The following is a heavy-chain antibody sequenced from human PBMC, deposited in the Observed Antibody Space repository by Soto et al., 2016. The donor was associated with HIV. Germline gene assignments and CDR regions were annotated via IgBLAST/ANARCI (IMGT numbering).Heavy chain of an antibody. Sequence: EVQLVESGGGLVKPGGSLRLSCAASGFTFSNAWMSWVRQAPGKGLEWVGRIKSKTDGGTTDYAAPVKGRFTISRDDSKNTLYLQMNSLKTEDTAVYYCTTLVYSSSWYVGNWGQGTLVTVSS. CDR1: GFTFSNAW. V-gene: IGHV3-15*01. CDR2: IKSKTDGGTT. J-gene: IGHJ4*02. D-gene: IGHD6-13*01. CDR3: TTLVYSSSWYVGN.